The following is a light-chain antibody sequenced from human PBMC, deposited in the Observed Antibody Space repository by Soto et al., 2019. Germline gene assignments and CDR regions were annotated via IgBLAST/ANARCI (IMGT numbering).Light chain of an antibody. CDR1: QSVSSN. CDR2: GAS. J-gene: IGKJ1*01. CDR3: QQYNNRWT. Sequence: EIVMTQSPATLSVSPGERATLSCRASQSVSSNLAWYQQKPGQAPRLLIYGASTRATGIPARFSGSVSGTVITLTISSLQSEDFAVYYCQQYNNRWTFGKGTKVEVK. V-gene: IGKV3-15*01.